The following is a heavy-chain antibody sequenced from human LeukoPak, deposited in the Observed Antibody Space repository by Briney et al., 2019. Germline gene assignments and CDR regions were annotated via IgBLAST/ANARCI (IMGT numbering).Heavy chain of an antibody. CDR1: GGSISSYY. V-gene: IGHV4-59*01. CDR3: ARARRQTYYFDH. J-gene: IGHJ4*02. CDR2: IYYSGST. Sequence: PSETLSLTCTVSGGSISSYYWSWIRRPPGKGLEWIGYIYYSGSTNYNPSLKSRVTISVDTSKNQFSLKLSSVTAADTAVYYCARARRQTYYFDHWGQGTLVTVSS.